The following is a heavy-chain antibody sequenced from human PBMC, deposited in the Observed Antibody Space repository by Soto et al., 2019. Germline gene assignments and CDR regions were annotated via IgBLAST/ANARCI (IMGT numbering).Heavy chain of an antibody. CDR1: GYTFTSYG. J-gene: IGHJ4*02. D-gene: IGHD5-12*01. CDR2: ISAYNGNT. V-gene: IGHV1-18*01. CDR3: AISRGYSGYDDFDY. Sequence: ASVKVSCKASGYTFTSYGISWVRQAPGQGLERMGWISAYNGNTNYAQKLQGRVTMTTDTSTSTAYMELRSLRSDDTAVYYCAISRGYSGYDDFDYWGQGTLVTVSS.